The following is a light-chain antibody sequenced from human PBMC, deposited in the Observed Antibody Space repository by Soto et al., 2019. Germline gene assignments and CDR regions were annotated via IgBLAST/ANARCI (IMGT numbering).Light chain of an antibody. Sequence: QSVLTQPPSASGTPGQRVTIFCSGSSSNIGSNTVSWYQQVPLSAPKLLIYSNNQRPSGVPDRFSGSKSATSASLAISGPQYEDEADYYCAAWDDSLNGRVFGGGTKLTVL. CDR3: AAWDDSLNGRV. CDR1: SSNIGSNT. J-gene: IGLJ3*02. V-gene: IGLV1-44*01. CDR2: SNN.